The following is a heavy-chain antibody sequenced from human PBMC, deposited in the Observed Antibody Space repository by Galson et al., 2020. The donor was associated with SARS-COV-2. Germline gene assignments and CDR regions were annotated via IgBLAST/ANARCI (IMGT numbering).Heavy chain of an antibody. J-gene: IGHJ6*03. CDR2: ISGSSSYI. Sequence: NSGGSLRLSCAASGFTFSSYTVNWVRQAPGQGLEWVSSISGSSSYIYYADSVKGRFTISKDNAKKSLYRQMNSLRAEDTAVYYCARQWWTHYYMDVWGKGTTVTISS. CDR1: GFTFSSYT. V-gene: IGHV3-21*01. D-gene: IGHD2-15*01. CDR3: ARQWWTHYYMDV.